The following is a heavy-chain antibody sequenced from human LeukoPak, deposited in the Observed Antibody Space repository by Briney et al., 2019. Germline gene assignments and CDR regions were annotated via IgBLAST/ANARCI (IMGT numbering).Heavy chain of an antibody. J-gene: IGHJ4*02. Sequence: TSETLSLTCTVSGGSIGSYYWTWIRQAPGKGLEWIGDIFYSGTTNYNPSLKSRLTISVDTSKNQFSLKLTSVTAADTAVYFCARQVARTAPVGYWGQGTLVTVSS. CDR3: ARQVARTAPVGY. CDR2: IFYSGTT. CDR1: GGSIGSYY. D-gene: IGHD1-1*01. V-gene: IGHV4-59*08.